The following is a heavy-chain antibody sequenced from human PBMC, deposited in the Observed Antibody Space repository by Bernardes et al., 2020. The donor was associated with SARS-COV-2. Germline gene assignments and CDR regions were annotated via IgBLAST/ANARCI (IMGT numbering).Heavy chain of an antibody. Sequence: GGSLRLSCSVSGFTFSNFAMSWVRQAPGKGLEWVAGISGSDSTYYADSVKGRFTTSSDSSKNTMYLQMNSLRAEDTAVYYCARSRYGDPDYWGQGTLVTVSS. CDR3: ARSRYGDPDY. J-gene: IGHJ4*02. CDR2: ISGSDST. V-gene: IGHV3-23*01. CDR1: GFTFSNFA. D-gene: IGHD4-17*01.